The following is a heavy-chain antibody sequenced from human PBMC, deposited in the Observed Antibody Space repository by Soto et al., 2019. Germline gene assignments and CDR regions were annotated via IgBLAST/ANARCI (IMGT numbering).Heavy chain of an antibody. V-gene: IGHV4-30-2*01. Sequence: LSLTCAVSGGSISSGGYSWSWIRQPPGKGLEWIGYIYHSGNTYYNPSLKSRVTISVDRSKNQFSLKLSSVTAADTAVYYCARVSRITMVRGVRHNWFDPWGQGTLVTVSS. CDR3: ARVSRITMVRGVRHNWFDP. D-gene: IGHD3-10*01. CDR1: GGSISSGGYS. J-gene: IGHJ5*02. CDR2: IYHSGNT.